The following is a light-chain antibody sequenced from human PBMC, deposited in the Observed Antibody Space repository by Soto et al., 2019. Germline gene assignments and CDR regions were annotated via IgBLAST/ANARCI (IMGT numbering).Light chain of an antibody. CDR3: QTWGTGIHVV. V-gene: IGLV4-69*01. CDR1: SGHSSYA. J-gene: IGLJ2*01. CDR2: LDSDGSH. Sequence: QPVLTQSPSASASLGASVKLTCTLSSGHSSYAIAWHQQQPEKGPRYLMKLDSDGSHTKGDAIPDRFSSSSSGAERYLTISSLQSEDEADYDCQTWGTGIHVVFGGGTKLTVL.